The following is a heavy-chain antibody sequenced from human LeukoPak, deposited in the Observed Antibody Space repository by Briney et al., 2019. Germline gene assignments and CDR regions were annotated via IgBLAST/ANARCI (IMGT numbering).Heavy chain of an antibody. Sequence: GRSLRLSCAASGFTFDDYAMHWVRQAPGKGLEWVSGISWNSGSIGYADSVKGRFTISRDNSKNTLYLQMNSLRAEDTAVYYCAKDPGPIQNYYYGMDVWGQGTTVTVSS. CDR2: ISWNSGSI. CDR1: GFTFDDYA. J-gene: IGHJ6*02. D-gene: IGHD2-2*02. CDR3: AKDPGPIQNYYYGMDV. V-gene: IGHV3-9*01.